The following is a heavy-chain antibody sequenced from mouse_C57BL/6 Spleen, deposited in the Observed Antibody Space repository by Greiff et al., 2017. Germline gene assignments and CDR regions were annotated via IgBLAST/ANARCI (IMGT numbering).Heavy chain of an antibody. J-gene: IGHJ1*03. CDR1: GYTFTSYW. CDR3: ARDYYYGSSYGGYFDV. D-gene: IGHD1-1*01. Sequence: QVQLQQSGAELMKPGASVKLSCKASGYTFTSYWMHWVKQRPGQGLEWIGMIHPNSGSTNYNEKFKSKATLTVDKSSSTAYMQLSSLTSEDSAVYYCARDYYYGSSYGGYFDVWGTGTTVTVSS. CDR2: IHPNSGST. V-gene: IGHV1-64*01.